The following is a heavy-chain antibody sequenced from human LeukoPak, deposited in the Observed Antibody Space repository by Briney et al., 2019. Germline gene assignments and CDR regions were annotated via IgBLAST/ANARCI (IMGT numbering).Heavy chain of an antibody. J-gene: IGHJ6*03. V-gene: IGHV3-48*03. Sequence: GGSLRLSCAASGFTFSSYEMNWVRQAPGKGLEWVSYISSSGSTIYYADSVKGRFTISRDNAKNSLYLQMNSLRAEDTAVYYCARVGTPMVTIVAPYYMDVWGKGTTVTVSS. CDR3: ARVGTPMVTIVAPYYMDV. CDR1: GFTFSSYE. CDR2: ISSSGSTI. D-gene: IGHD5-18*01.